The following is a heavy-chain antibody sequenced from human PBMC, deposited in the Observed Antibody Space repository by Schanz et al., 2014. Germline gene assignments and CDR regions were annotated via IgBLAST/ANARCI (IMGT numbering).Heavy chain of an antibody. CDR3: AKELNRRGGQTNFYYYYGMDV. Sequence: EVQLVESGGGVVRPGGSLRLSCAASGFGFDDYAMSWVRQAPGKGLEWVSGISGSGGSTYDADSVKGRLTISRDNSKNTLDLQRNSLRTEDTAVYYGAKELNRRGGQTNFYYYYGMDVWGQGTTVTVSS. CDR1: GFGFDDYA. J-gene: IGHJ6*02. V-gene: IGHV3-23*04. D-gene: IGHD5-12*01. CDR2: ISGSGGST.